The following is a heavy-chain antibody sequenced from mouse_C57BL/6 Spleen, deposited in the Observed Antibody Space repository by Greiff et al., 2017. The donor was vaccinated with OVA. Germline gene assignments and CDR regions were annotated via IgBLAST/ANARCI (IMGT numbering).Heavy chain of an antibody. D-gene: IGHD2-4*01. J-gene: IGHJ3*01. V-gene: IGHV2-2*01. CDR3: ARDYYDYDGFAY. CDR1: GFSLTSYG. Sequence: QVQLKESGPGLVQPSQSLSFTCTVSGFSLTSYGVHWVRQSPGKGLEWLGVIWSGGSTDYNAAFISRLSISKDNSKSQVFFKMNSLQADDTAIYYCARDYYDYDGFAYWGQGTLVTVSA. CDR2: IWSGGST.